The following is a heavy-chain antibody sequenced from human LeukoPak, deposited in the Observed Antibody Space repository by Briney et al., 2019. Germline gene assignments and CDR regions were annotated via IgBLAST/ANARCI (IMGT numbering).Heavy chain of an antibody. CDR2: ISYDGSNK. CDR3: AREAGTSTQYYFDY. V-gene: IGHV3-30-3*01. Sequence: GRSLRLSCAASGFTFSSYAMHWVRQAPGKGLEWVAVISYDGSNKYYADSVKGRFTISRDNSKSTLYLQMNSLRAEDTAVYYCAREAGTSTQYYFDYWGQGTLVTVSS. D-gene: IGHD6-19*01. CDR1: GFTFSSYA. J-gene: IGHJ4*02.